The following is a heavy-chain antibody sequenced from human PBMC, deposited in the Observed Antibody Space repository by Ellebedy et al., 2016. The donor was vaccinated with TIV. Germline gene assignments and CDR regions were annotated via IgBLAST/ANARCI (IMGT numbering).Heavy chain of an antibody. V-gene: IGHV1-69*06. J-gene: IGHJ4*02. CDR2: IIPIFGTA. D-gene: IGHD1-26*01. Sequence: SVKVSXKASGGTFSSYAISWVRQAPGQGLEWMGGIIPIFGTANYAQKFQGRVTITADKSTSTAYMELSSLRSEDTAVYYCARDGTGSSLSSFDYWGQGTLVAVSS. CDR3: ARDGTGSSLSSFDY. CDR1: GGTFSSYA.